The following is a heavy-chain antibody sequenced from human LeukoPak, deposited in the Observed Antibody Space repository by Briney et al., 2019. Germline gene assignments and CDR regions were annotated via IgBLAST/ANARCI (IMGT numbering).Heavy chain of an antibody. CDR2: ISNSGGST. J-gene: IGHJ4*02. D-gene: IGHD1-26*01. CDR3: ARGDSGSHLDY. V-gene: IGHV3-64*01. CDR1: GFTFSSYA. Sequence: PGGSLRLSCVASGFTFSSYAMHWVRQAPGKGLEYVSAISNSGGSTYYANSVKGRFTISRDNSKNTLSLQMGSLRAEDKAVYYCARGDSGSHLDYWGQGSLVTVSS.